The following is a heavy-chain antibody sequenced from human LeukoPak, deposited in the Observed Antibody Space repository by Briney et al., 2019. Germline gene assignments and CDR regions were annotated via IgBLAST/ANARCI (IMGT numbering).Heavy chain of an antibody. D-gene: IGHD5-18*01. J-gene: IGHJ4*02. V-gene: IGHV3-74*01. CDR1: GFTFSTYW. Sequence: GGSLRLSCAASGFTFSTYWMRWVRQAPGKGLVWLSRVDNDGSGTSYADSVKGRFTISGDNGKNILFLQMDSLRAEDTAVYFCARSQRGYSYGEHWGQGTPVTVSS. CDR2: VDNDGSGT. CDR3: ARSQRGYSYGEH.